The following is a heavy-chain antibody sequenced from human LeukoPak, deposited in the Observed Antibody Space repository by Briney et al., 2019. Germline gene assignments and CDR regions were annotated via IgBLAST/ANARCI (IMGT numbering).Heavy chain of an antibody. CDR2: IFDERNK. Sequence: PWGSLRLSCSASGFTFGTYAMHWVRQAPGKGLEWVAVIFDERNKFVADSVKGRFTISRDNFKNTLYLQMNSLRDEDTAVYYCARDPIAAEPDYFDYWGQGTLFTVSS. CDR1: GFTFGTYA. J-gene: IGHJ4*02. D-gene: IGHD6-25*01. V-gene: IGHV3-30*04. CDR3: ARDPIAAEPDYFDY.